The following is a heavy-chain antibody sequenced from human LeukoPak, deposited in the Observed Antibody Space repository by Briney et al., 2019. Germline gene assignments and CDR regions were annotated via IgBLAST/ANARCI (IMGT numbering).Heavy chain of an antibody. D-gene: IGHD6-19*01. J-gene: IGHJ6*03. Sequence: PSETLSLTCAVYGGSFSGYYWSWIRQPPGKGLEWIAEINHSGSTNYNPSLKSRGTISVDKTKNQFSLKLSSVTAADTAVYYCARAVAASNYYYYMDVWGKGTTVTISS. CDR2: INHSGST. V-gene: IGHV4-34*01. CDR3: ARAVAASNYYYYMDV. CDR1: GGSFSGYY.